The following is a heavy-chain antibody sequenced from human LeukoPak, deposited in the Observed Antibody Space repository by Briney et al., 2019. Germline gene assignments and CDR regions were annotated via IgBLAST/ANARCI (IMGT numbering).Heavy chain of an antibody. Sequence: PSETLSLTCTVPGGSISSGGYYWSWIRQPPGKGLEWIGYIYHSGSTYYNPSLKSRVTISVDRSKNQFSLKLSSVTAADTAVYYCASSDIVVVPPAFDIWGQGTMVTVSS. J-gene: IGHJ3*02. CDR3: ASSDIVVVPPAFDI. V-gene: IGHV4-30-2*01. D-gene: IGHD2-2*01. CDR1: GGSISSGGYY. CDR2: IYHSGST.